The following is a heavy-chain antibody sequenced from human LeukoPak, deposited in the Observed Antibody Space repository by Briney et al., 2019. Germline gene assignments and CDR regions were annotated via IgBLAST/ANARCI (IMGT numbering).Heavy chain of an antibody. CDR3: ARHPSGRMWLQQGGWFDP. V-gene: IGHV4-39*01. CDR2: IYSGSS. J-gene: IGHJ5*02. CDR1: GGSISSSSSY. D-gene: IGHD5-24*01. Sequence: SETLSLTCSVSGGSISSSSSYWGWIRQPPGKGLEWIGSIYSGSSFDNPALKSRVTISVDTSKNQFSLKLTSVTAADTAVYYCARHPSGRMWLQQGGWFDPWGQGTLVTVSS.